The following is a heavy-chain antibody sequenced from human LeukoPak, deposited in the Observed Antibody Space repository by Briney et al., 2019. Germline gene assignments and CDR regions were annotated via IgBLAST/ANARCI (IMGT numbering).Heavy chain of an antibody. CDR2: IYYSGST. CDR3: ARAVRINYYFDY. V-gene: IGHV4-59*01. D-gene: IGHD1-1*01. CDR1: GGSISSYY. J-gene: IGHJ4*02. Sequence: SETLSLTCTVSGGSISSYYWSWIWQPPGKGLEWIGYIYYSGSTNYNPSLKSRVTISVDTSKNQFSLKLSSVTAADTAVYYCARAVRINYYFDYWGQGTLVTVSS.